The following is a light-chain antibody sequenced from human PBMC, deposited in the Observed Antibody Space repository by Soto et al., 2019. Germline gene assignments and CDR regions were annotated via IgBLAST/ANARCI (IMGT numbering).Light chain of an antibody. CDR1: QSLGSGY. V-gene: IGKV3-20*01. J-gene: IGKJ1*01. CDR2: GTS. Sequence: IVLTQSPGTLSLSPGERATLSCRASQSLGSGYLAWYQHKAGQAPRLLIYGTSTRATGIPDRFSGSASGTDFSLTITRLEPEDFAMYYCQQYGASPWTFGQGTNVDIK. CDR3: QQYGASPWT.